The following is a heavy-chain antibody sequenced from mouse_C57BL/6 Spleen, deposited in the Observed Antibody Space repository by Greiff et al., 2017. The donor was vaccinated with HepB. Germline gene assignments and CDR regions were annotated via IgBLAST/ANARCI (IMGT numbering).Heavy chain of an antibody. V-gene: IGHV1-76*01. Sequence: VQLVESGAELVRPGASVKLSCKASGYTFTDYYINWVKQRPGQGLEWIARIYPGSGNTYYNEKFKGKATLTAEKSSSTAYMQLSSLTSEDSAVYFCARSYYGSSYYWYFDVWGTGTTVTVSS. CDR3: ARSYYGSSYYWYFDV. CDR1: GYTFTDYY. D-gene: IGHD1-1*01. CDR2: IYPGSGNT. J-gene: IGHJ1*03.